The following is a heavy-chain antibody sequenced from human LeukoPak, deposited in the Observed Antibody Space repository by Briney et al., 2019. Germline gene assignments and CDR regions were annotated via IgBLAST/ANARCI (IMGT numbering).Heavy chain of an antibody. J-gene: IGHJ6*02. Sequence: GASVKVSCKASGGTFSSYAISWVRQAPGQGLEWMGRIIPILGIANYAQKFQGRVTITADKSTSTAYMELSSLRSEDTAVYYCARVSCGGDCSTDYYYYYGMDVWGQGTTVTVSS. CDR1: GGTFSSYA. CDR2: IIPILGIA. CDR3: ARVSCGGDCSTDYYYYYGMDV. V-gene: IGHV1-69*04. D-gene: IGHD2-21*02.